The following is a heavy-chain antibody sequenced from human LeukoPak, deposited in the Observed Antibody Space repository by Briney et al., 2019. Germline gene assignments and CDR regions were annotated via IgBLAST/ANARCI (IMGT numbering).Heavy chain of an antibody. CDR2: ITGSGGST. Sequence: GGSLRLSCAASGFTFISYTMGWVRQAPGKGLEWVSTITGSGGSTSYADSVKGRFTISRDNSRSTLFLQMNSLRAEDTAVYYCARAANTAAGTPTLAIDYWGQGTLVTVSS. CDR3: ARAANTAAGTPTLAIDY. V-gene: IGHV3-23*01. D-gene: IGHD6-13*01. CDR1: GFTFISYT. J-gene: IGHJ4*02.